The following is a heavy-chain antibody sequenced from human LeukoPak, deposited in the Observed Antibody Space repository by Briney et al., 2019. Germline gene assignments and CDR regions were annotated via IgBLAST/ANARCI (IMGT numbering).Heavy chain of an antibody. CDR3: AKDHIGGYCSSTSCTNWFDS. CDR1: GFTFSSYA. CDR2: ISGSGGST. D-gene: IGHD2-2*01. V-gene: IGHV3-23*01. Sequence: GGSLRLSCAASGFTFSSYAMSWVRQAPGKGLEWVSAISGSGGSTYYADSVKGRFTISRDNSKNTLYLQMNSLRAEDTAVYYCAKDHIGGYCSSTSCTNWFDSGGQGTLVTVSA. J-gene: IGHJ5*01.